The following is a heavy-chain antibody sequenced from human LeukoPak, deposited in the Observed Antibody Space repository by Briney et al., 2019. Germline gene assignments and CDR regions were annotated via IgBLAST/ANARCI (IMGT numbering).Heavy chain of an antibody. Sequence: HPGGSLRLSCAASGFTFSIYSMNWVRQAPGKGLEWVSAISGSGGSTYYADSVKGRFTISRDNSKNTLYLQMNSLRAEDTAVYYCAKDFNLAIRYFDWSWGQGTLVTVSS. J-gene: IGHJ4*02. CDR3: AKDFNLAIRYFDWS. V-gene: IGHV3-23*01. CDR2: ISGSGGST. CDR1: GFTFSIYS. D-gene: IGHD3-9*01.